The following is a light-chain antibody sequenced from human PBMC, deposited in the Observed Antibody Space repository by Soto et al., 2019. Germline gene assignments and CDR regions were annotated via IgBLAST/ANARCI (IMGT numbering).Light chain of an antibody. CDR2: DAS. CDR3: QQRSNWPST. CDR1: QSVSSY. Sequence: EIVLTQSPATLSLSPGERAALSCRASQSVSSYLAWYQQKPGQAPRLLIYDASKRAPGIPARFTGSGSGTDFTHTISSLEPEDFAVYFCQQRSNWPSTFGGGTKVEI. V-gene: IGKV3-11*01. J-gene: IGKJ4*01.